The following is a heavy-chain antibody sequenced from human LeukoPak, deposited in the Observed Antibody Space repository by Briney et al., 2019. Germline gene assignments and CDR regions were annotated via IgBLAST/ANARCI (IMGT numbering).Heavy chain of an antibody. D-gene: IGHD3-3*02. CDR2: ISNYNGDT. Sequence: ASVKVSCKASGYTFTNYDVIWVRQAPGQGLEWMGWISNYNGDTDYAQKLHGRVTMTTDTSTSTAYMELRSLRSDDTAVYYCARVTSIDRASDIWGQGTLVTVSS. CDR1: GYTFTNYD. V-gene: IGHV1-18*01. CDR3: ARVTSIDRASDI. J-gene: IGHJ3*02.